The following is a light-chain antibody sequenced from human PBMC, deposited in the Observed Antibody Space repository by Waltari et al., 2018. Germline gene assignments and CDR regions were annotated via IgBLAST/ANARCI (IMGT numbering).Light chain of an antibody. CDR1: QTISEW. V-gene: IGKV1-5*01. CDR3: QQYNSNHT. J-gene: IGKJ2*01. CDR2: DAS. Sequence: DIQMTQSPSTLSASVGDRVTITCRASQTISEWFAWYQQKPGEAPRLLIYDASTLGSGVPSRFSGSGSGTEFNLTITSLQPDDFATYYCQQYNSNHTFGQGTKLDIK.